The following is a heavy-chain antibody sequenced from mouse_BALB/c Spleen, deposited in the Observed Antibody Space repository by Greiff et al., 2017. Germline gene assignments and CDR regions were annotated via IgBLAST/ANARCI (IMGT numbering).Heavy chain of an antibody. J-gene: IGHJ2*01. Sequence: QVQLKQPGAELVMPGASVKMSCKASGYTFTDYWMHWVKQRPGQGLEWIGAIDTSDSYTSYNQKFKGKATLTVDESSSTAYMQLSSLTSEDSAVYYCARDGFDYWGQGTTLTVSS. CDR1: GYTFTDYW. CDR3: ARDGFDY. V-gene: IGHV1-69*01. D-gene: IGHD2-3*01. CDR2: IDTSDSYT.